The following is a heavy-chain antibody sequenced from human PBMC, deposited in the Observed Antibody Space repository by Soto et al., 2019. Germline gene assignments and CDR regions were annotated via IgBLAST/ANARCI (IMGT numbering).Heavy chain of an antibody. V-gene: IGHV3-23*01. CDR1: GFTFSSYA. D-gene: IGHD3-10*01. CDR3: AKDMVRFVIPPILDY. J-gene: IGHJ4*02. Sequence: EVQLLESGGGLVQPGGSLRLSCAASGFTFSSYAMSWVRQAPGKGLEWVSAISGSGGSTYYADSVKGRFTTSRDNSKNTLSLQMIRLRAEDTAVYYCAKDMVRFVIPPILDYWGQGTLVTLSS. CDR2: ISGSGGST.